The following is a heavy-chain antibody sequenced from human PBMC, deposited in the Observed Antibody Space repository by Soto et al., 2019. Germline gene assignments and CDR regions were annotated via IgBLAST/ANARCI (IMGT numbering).Heavy chain of an antibody. CDR1: GYSISDGYY. CDR2: IYHSGST. V-gene: IGHV4-38-2*02. CDR3: ARDQFYGCFNRLDP. J-gene: IGHJ5*02. Sequence: SETLSLTCVVSGYSISDGYYWAWIRQPPGKGLEWIGSIYHSGSTDYNPSLKSRVSISVDTSKNKFSLKLNSVSAADTAVYYCARDQFYGCFNRLDPWGQGTLVTVSS. D-gene: IGHD2-15*01.